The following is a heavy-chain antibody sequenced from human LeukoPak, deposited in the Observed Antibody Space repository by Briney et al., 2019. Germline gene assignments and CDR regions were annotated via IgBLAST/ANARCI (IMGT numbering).Heavy chain of an antibody. CDR3: ARDVDYANPRHDY. V-gene: IGHV3-7*01. D-gene: IGHD4/OR15-4a*01. J-gene: IGHJ4*02. Sequence: GGSLRLSCAASGFTFFNYWMSWVRQAPGKGLEWVANINLEGSQKYYVDSLKGRFTISRDNANNLLYLQMNSLRAEDTAVYYCARDVDYANPRHDYWGQGTLVTVAS. CDR1: GFTFFNYW. CDR2: INLEGSQK.